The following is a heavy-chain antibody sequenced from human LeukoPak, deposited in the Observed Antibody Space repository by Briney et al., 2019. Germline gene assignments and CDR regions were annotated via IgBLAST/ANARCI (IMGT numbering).Heavy chain of an antibody. CDR2: INPNSGGT. Sequence: GASVKVSCKASGYTFTGYYMHWVRQAPGQGLEWMGWINPNSGGTNYAQKFQGRVTMTRDTSIITAYMELSRLRSDDTAVYYCARAPTEGYCSSTSCLGPLNWFDPWGQRTLVTLSS. J-gene: IGHJ5*02. CDR3: ARAPTEGYCSSTSCLGPLNWFDP. CDR1: GYTFTGYY. V-gene: IGHV1-2*02. D-gene: IGHD2-2*01.